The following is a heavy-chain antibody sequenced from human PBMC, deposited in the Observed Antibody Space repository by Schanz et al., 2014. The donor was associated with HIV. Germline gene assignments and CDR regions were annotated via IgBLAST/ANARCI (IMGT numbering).Heavy chain of an antibody. J-gene: IGHJ4*02. CDR1: GFNFNNYA. D-gene: IGHD4-17*01. V-gene: IGHV3-21*06. Sequence: VQLVESGGGVVQPGGSLRLSCAASGFNFNNYAMTWVRQAPGKGLEWVSSIGSGGGYKYYADSVNGRFTISRDNAKNSLHLQMSRLGAEDTAVYYCARDLHDYGDARTDYWGQGILVTVSS. CDR3: ARDLHDYGDARTDY. CDR2: IGSGGGYK.